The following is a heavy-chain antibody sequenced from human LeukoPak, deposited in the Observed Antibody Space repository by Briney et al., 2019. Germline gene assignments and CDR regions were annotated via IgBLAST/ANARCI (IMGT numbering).Heavy chain of an antibody. Sequence: SGGSLRLSYAASGFTFSSYAMSWVRQAPGKGLEWVSAISGSGGSTYYADSVKGRFTISRDNSKNTLYLQMNSLRAEDTAVYYCAKVGITYYYDSSGYYWDYWGQGTLVTVSS. D-gene: IGHD3-22*01. V-gene: IGHV3-23*01. CDR2: ISGSGGST. CDR3: AKVGITYYYDSSGYYWDY. CDR1: GFTFSSYA. J-gene: IGHJ4*02.